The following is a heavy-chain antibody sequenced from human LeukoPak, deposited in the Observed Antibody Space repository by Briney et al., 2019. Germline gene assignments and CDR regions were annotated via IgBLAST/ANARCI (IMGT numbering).Heavy chain of an antibody. Sequence: SETLSLTCTVSGGSISSYYWSWIRQPPGKGLEWIGYIYYSGSTNYNPSLTSRVTISVDTSKNQFSLKLSSVTAADTAVYYCARAGWGYSYGRAHHYFDYWGQGTLVTVSS. CDR3: ARAGWGYSYGRAHHYFDY. CDR2: IYYSGST. CDR1: GGSISSYY. D-gene: IGHD5-18*01. J-gene: IGHJ4*02. V-gene: IGHV4-59*01.